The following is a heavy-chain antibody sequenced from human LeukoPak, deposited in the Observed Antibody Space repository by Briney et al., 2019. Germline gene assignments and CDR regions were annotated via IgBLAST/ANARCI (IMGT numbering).Heavy chain of an antibody. J-gene: IGHJ4*02. CDR3: ARQFEF. V-gene: IGHV4-59*08. CDR1: GGSLSSYY. Sequence: SETLSLTCTVFGGSLSSYYWVWVRQPPGKGLEWIGLIYSSGSIKYNPSLKSRLTISLDTSKNQISLKLTSVTAADKAIYYCARQFEFWGQGTLVTVSS. CDR2: IYSSGSI.